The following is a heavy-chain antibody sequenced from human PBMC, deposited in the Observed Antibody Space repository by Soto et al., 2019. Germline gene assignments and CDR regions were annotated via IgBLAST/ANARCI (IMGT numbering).Heavy chain of an antibody. CDR2: IIPIFGTA. Sequence: SVKVSCKASGGTFSSYSISWVRQAPGQGLEWMGGIIPIFGTANYAQKFQGRVTITADESTSTAYMELSSLRSEDTAVYYCAREGVYQGGMDVWGQGTTVTVSS. CDR3: AREGVYQGGMDV. J-gene: IGHJ6*02. D-gene: IGHD6-13*01. V-gene: IGHV1-69*13. CDR1: GGTFSSYS.